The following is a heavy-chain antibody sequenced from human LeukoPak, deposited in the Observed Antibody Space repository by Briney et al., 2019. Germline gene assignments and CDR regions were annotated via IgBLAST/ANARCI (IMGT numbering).Heavy chain of an antibody. CDR2: IYPGDSDT. J-gene: IGHJ3*02. D-gene: IGHD2-15*01. Sequence: GESLQISFKGSGYSFTSYWIGWVRQMPGKGLEWMGIIYPGDSDTRYSPSFQGQVTISADKSISTAYLQWSSLKASDTAMYYCARQPPRYCSGGSCPRDAFDIWGQGTMVTVSS. CDR1: GYSFTSYW. V-gene: IGHV5-51*01. CDR3: ARQPPRYCSGGSCPRDAFDI.